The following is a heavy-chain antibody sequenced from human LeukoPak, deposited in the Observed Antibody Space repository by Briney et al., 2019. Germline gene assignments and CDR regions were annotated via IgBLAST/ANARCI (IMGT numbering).Heavy chain of an antibody. CDR2: INPNSGGT. CDR1: GYTFTGYY. V-gene: IGHV1-2*02. J-gene: IGHJ5*02. D-gene: IGHD5-12*01. Sequence: ASVKVSCKASGYTFTGYYMHWVRQAPGQGLEWMGWINPNSGGTNCAQKFQGRVTMTRDTSISTAYMELSRLRSEDTAIYYCAGGWEPYDYWFDPWGQGTLVTVSS. CDR3: AGGWEPYDYWFDP.